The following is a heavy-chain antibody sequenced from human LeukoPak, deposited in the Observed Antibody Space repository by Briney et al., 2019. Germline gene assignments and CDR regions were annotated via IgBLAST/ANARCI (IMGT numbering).Heavy chain of an antibody. CDR1: GYTFTGYY. V-gene: IGHV1-2*02. CDR2: INPNSDGT. Sequence: ASVKVSCKASGYTFTGYYMHWVRQAPGQGLEWMGWINPNSDGTNYAQKFQGRVTMTRDTSISTAYMELSRLRSDDTAVYYCARDGYDSSGYYYGLPDYWGQGTLVTVSS. D-gene: IGHD3-22*01. J-gene: IGHJ4*02. CDR3: ARDGYDSSGYYYGLPDY.